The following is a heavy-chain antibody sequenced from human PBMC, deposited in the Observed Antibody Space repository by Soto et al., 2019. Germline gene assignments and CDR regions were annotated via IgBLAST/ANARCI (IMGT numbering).Heavy chain of an antibody. CDR1: GLTFGSFG. Sequence: GGSLRLSCAASGLTFGSFGMHWAGQAQGKGLEWVSSISSSSSYIYYADSVKGRFTISRDNAKNSLYLQMNSLRAEDTAVYYCARVGGGYQLLHAFDIWGQGTMVTVSS. J-gene: IGHJ3*02. CDR3: ARVGGGYQLLHAFDI. V-gene: IGHV3-21*01. D-gene: IGHD2-2*01. CDR2: ISSSSSYI.